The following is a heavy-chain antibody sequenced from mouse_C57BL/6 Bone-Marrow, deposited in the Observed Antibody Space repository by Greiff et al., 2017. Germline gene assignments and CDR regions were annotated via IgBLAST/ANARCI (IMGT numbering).Heavy chain of an antibody. J-gene: IGHJ2*01. CDR1: GFTFSSYA. D-gene: IGHD1-1*01. Sequence: EVKVVESGGGLVKPGGSLKLSCAASGFTFSSYAMSWVRQTPEKRLEWVATISDGGSYTYYPDNVKGRFTISRDNAKNNLYLQMSHLKSEDTAMYYCAREDYGSSYLYYFDYWGQGTTLTVSS. CDR2: ISDGGSYT. V-gene: IGHV5-4*01. CDR3: AREDYGSSYLYYFDY.